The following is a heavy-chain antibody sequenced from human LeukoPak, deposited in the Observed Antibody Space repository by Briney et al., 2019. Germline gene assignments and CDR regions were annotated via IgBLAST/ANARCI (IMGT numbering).Heavy chain of an antibody. V-gene: IGHV3-30*02. D-gene: IGHD3-22*01. CDR3: AKGGFTYYYDTSGIDY. CDR1: GFTFSSYG. J-gene: IGHJ4*02. Sequence: GGSLRLSCAASGFTFSSYGMQWVRQAPGKGLEWVAIIRYDGSNKYYADSVKGRFTISRDNSKNTLYLQMNSLRAEDTAVYYCAKGGFTYYYDTSGIDYWGQGTLVTVSS. CDR2: IRYDGSNK.